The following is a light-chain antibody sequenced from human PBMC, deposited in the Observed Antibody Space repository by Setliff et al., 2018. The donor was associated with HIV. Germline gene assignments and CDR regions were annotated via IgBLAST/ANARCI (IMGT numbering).Light chain of an antibody. CDR3: NSFTGSSTYV. CDR2: DVS. Sequence: QFALTQPASVSGSPGQSITISCTGTSSDVGGYNYVTWYQQHPGEAPKVMIYDVSNRPSGVSIRFSGSKSGNTASLTISGLQAEDEADYYCNSFTGSSTYVFGTGTKVTVL. CDR1: SSDVGGYNY. V-gene: IGLV2-14*03. J-gene: IGLJ1*01.